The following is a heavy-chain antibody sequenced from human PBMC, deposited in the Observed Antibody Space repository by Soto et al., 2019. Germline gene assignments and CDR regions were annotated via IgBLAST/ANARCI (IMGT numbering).Heavy chain of an antibody. CDR2: ISGYNGNT. CDR3: ARDTGDGTFDF. D-gene: IGHD7-27*01. J-gene: IGHJ4*02. CDR1: GYTFTSFG. V-gene: IGHV1-18*01. Sequence: ASVKVSCKASGYTFTSFGVSWVRQAPGQGPEWMGWISGYNGNTNHAQKFQGRVTISRDTSASTAYMELTSLRSEDTAVYYCARDTGDGTFDFWGQGTLVTVSS.